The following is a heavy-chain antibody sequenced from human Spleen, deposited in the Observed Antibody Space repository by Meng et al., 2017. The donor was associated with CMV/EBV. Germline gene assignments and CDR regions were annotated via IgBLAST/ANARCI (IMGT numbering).Heavy chain of an antibody. Sequence: GESLKISCAASGFTFTNYWMHWVRQAPGKGLVWVSRINTDGSTTGYADSVKGRFTISRDNAKNTLYLQMNSLRAEDTAVYYCARDLNFWSGYFDYWGQGTVVTVSS. J-gene: IGHJ4*02. CDR3: ARDLNFWSGYFDY. CDR2: INTDGSTT. D-gene: IGHD3-3*01. CDR1: GFTFTNYW. V-gene: IGHV3-74*01.